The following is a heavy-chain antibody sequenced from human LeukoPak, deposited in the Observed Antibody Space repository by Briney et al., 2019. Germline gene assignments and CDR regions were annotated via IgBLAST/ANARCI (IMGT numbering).Heavy chain of an antibody. D-gene: IGHD2-21*01. Sequence: GGSLRLSCTASGFSFSSYGMHWVRQAPGKGLEWVAIIWFDGSNEHYADSVKGRFSISRDNSKNMLFLQMSNLRADDTAVYYCARDYEYSTSRYGPTLLDFWGQGTPVTVSS. CDR1: GFSFSSYG. CDR3: ARDYEYSTSRYGPTLLDF. J-gene: IGHJ4*02. V-gene: IGHV3-33*01. CDR2: IWFDGSNE.